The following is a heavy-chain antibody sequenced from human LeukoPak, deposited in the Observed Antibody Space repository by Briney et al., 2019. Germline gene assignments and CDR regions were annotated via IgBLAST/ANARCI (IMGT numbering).Heavy chain of an antibody. CDR1: GGSISSYY. CDR2: IYASGST. D-gene: IGHD3-22*01. Sequence: PSETLSLTCTVSGGSISSYYWSWIRQPAGKGLEWIGRIYASGSTNYNPSLKSRVTISVDTFKNQFFLNQTSVTAADTAVYYCARGKRLGGYYYDNWGQGTRVTVSS. J-gene: IGHJ4*02. V-gene: IGHV4-4*07. CDR3: ARGKRLGGYYYDN.